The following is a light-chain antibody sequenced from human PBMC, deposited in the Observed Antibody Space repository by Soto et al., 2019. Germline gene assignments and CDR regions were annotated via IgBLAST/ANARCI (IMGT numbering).Light chain of an antibody. CDR2: WAS. V-gene: IGKV4-1*01. Sequence: DIVMTQSPDSLAVSLGERVTINCKSSQSILYSSNNKSSLAWYQQKPGQPPKLLIYWASTREFEVPVRFSGSASTTDFPHASSCLQSGDVAVIHCQRYGTTLPAFGQGTKVE. J-gene: IGKJ1*01. CDR3: QRYGTTLPA. CDR1: QSILYSSNNKSS.